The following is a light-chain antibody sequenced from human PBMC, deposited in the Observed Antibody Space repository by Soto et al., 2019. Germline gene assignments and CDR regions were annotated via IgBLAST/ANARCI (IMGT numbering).Light chain of an antibody. CDR2: DVY. CDR3: QQYGGSAET. CDR1: QSISSTY. V-gene: IGKV3-20*01. J-gene: IGKJ1*01. Sequence: ETVLTQTTGTMSLYPKERATLSFSVSQSISSTYLAWYPQKPGQAPRLLIHDVYNRATGIPDRFSGSWSGTDCTLTIRRLEPEDFAVYYCQQYGGSAETSGQGTKVDIK.